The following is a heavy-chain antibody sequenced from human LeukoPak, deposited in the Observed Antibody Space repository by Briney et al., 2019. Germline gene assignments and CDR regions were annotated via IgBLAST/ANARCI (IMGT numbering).Heavy chain of an antibody. J-gene: IGHJ6*03. CDR3: ARDLKLWAYMDV. CDR2: ISSSSSYI. D-gene: IGHD5-18*01. Sequence: GGSQRLSCAASGFTFSSYSMNWVRQAPGKGLEWVSSISSSSSYIYHADSVKGRFTISRDNAKNSLYLQMNSLRAEDTAVYYCARDLKLWAYMDVWGKGTTVTVSS. V-gene: IGHV3-21*01. CDR1: GFTFSSYS.